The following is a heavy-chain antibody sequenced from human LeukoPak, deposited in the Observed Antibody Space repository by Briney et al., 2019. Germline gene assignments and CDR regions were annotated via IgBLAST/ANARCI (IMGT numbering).Heavy chain of an antibody. Sequence: GASVKVSCKGSNYTFSTYGISWVRQAPGQGLEWVGWISAYSGNSEYAQKFQGRVSMTADTSTATAYMELRSLRSDDTAVYYCATSVLRYFGALDSWGQGTLVTVSS. D-gene: IGHD3-9*01. CDR3: ATSVLRYFGALDS. CDR2: ISAYSGNS. J-gene: IGHJ4*02. V-gene: IGHV1-18*01. CDR1: NYTFSTYG.